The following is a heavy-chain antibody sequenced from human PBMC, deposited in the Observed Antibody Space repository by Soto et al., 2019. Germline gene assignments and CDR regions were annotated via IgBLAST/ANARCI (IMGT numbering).Heavy chain of an antibody. J-gene: IGHJ4*02. D-gene: IGHD4-17*01. CDR3: ARDQGVDYGDYWFDY. Sequence: QVQLVESGGGVVQPGRSLRLSCAASGFSFSSYGMHWVRQAPGKGLEWVAVIWYDGTNKYYADSVKGRFTISRDNSKNRVYLHMNSLRAENTAVYYCARDQGVDYGDYWFDYWGQGTLVTVSS. CDR2: IWYDGTNK. V-gene: IGHV3-33*01. CDR1: GFSFSSYG.